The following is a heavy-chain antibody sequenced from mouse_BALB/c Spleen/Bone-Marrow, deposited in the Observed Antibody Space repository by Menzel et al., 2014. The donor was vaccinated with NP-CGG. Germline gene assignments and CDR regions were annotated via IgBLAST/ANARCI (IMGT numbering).Heavy chain of an antibody. Sequence: QVQLQQSGAELARPGASVKMSCKASGYTFTSYTMHWAKQRPGQGLEWIGYINPSSGYTNYNQKFKDKATLTADKSSSTAYMQLSSLTSEDSAVYYCARESLYGSNYYWGQGTTLTVSS. J-gene: IGHJ2*01. D-gene: IGHD1-1*01. CDR1: GYTFTSYT. CDR2: INPSSGYT. CDR3: ARESLYGSNYY. V-gene: IGHV1-4*01.